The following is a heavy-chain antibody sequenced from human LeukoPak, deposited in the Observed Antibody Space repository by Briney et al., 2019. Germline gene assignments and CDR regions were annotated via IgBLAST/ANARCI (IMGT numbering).Heavy chain of an antibody. CDR1: GFTFSSYS. V-gene: IGHV3-21*01. CDR2: ISSSSSYI. Sequence: GGSLRLSCAASGFTFSSYSMNWVRQAPGKGLEWVSSISSSSSYIYYADSVKGRFTISRDNAKNSLYLQMNSLRAEDTAVYYCARVVSNHPPGDYWGQGTLVTVSS. D-gene: IGHD1-14*01. J-gene: IGHJ4*02. CDR3: ARVVSNHPPGDY.